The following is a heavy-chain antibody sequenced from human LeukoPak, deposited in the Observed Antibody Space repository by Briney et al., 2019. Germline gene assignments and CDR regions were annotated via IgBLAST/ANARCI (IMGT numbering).Heavy chain of an antibody. D-gene: IGHD3-3*01. J-gene: IGHJ4*02. Sequence: SETLSLTCTVSGGSVSSGSYYWSWIRQPPGKGLEWIGYIYYSGSTNYNPSLKSRATISVDTSKNQFSLKLSSVTAADTAVYYCARGGVVADYWGQGTLVTVSS. V-gene: IGHV4-61*01. CDR3: ARGGVVADY. CDR2: IYYSGST. CDR1: GGSVSSGSYY.